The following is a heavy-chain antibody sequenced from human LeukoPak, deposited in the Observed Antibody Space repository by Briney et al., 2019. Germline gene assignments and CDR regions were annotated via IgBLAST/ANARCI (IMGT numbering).Heavy chain of an antibody. Sequence: GGSLRLSCAASGFIFTDYAMHWVRQPPGKGLEWVALVSYDGRKGRFTISRDTSKSTLYLQMNSLRGEDTAVYYCAKGYYDFWSAAPNYFDYWGQGTLVTVSS. J-gene: IGHJ4*02. CDR1: GFIFTDYA. CDR3: AKGYYDFWSAAPNYFDY. D-gene: IGHD3-3*01. V-gene: IGHV3-30*04. CDR2: VSYDG.